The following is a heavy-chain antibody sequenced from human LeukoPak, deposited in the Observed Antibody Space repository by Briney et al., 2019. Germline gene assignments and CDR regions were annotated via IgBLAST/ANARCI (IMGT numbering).Heavy chain of an antibody. V-gene: IGHV3-23*01. J-gene: IGHJ3*02. Sequence: GGSLRLSCAASGFTFSSYAMSWVRQAPGKGLEWVSAISGSGGSTYYAGSVKGRFTISRDNSKNTLYLQMNSLRAEDTAVYYCAKDHSRITMIVVVIPGDAFDIWGQGTMVTVSS. CDR3: AKDHSRITMIVVVIPGDAFDI. CDR2: ISGSGGST. D-gene: IGHD3-22*01. CDR1: GFTFSSYA.